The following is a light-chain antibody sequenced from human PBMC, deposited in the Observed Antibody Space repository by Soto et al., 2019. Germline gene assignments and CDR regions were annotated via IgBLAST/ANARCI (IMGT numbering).Light chain of an antibody. J-gene: IGLJ1*01. V-gene: IGLV2-23*02. CDR1: TSDVGTYNL. CDR2: EVT. Sequence: QSALTQPASVSGSPGQSITISCTGTTSDVGTYNLVSWYQHHPGKDPQLIIFEVTKRPSGVSDRFSGSKSGNTASLTIAGLLGEDEAYYCCCSFAGRSPPTSVFGTGTKVTVL. CDR3: CSFAGRSPPTSV.